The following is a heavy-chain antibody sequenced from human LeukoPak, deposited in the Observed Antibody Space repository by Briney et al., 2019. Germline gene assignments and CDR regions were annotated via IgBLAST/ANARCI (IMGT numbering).Heavy chain of an antibody. CDR2: ISSSSSYI. CDR3: ARVPPYYYYMDV. CDR1: GFTFSSYS. V-gene: IGHV3-21*01. J-gene: IGHJ6*03. Sequence: GGSLRLSCAASGFTFSSYSMNWVRQAPGKGLEWVSSISSSSSYIYYADSVKGRFTISRDDAKNSLYLQMTSLRAEDTAVYYCARVPPYYYYMDVWGKGTTVTVSS.